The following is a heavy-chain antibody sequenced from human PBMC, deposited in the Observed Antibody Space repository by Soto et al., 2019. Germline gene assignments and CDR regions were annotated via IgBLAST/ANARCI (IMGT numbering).Heavy chain of an antibody. D-gene: IGHD3-3*01. CDR3: ARGVDSWSGYLF. CDR1: GGSFDGYD. Sequence: PSETLSLTCALYGGSFDGYDWSWVRQSPGKGLEWIGEIHHSGRTKYNPSLKSRVSLSVDTSTKHFSLRLTSVTAADRGVYYCARGVDSWSGYLFWGQGTPGTVSS. CDR2: IHHSGRT. J-gene: IGHJ4*02. V-gene: IGHV4-34*01.